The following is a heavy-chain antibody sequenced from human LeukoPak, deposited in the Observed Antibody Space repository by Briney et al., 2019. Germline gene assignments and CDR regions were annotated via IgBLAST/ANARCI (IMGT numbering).Heavy chain of an antibody. J-gene: IGHJ4*02. CDR2: ISNSDNKP. D-gene: IGHD1-1*01. CDR3: AKATGTLGN. Sequence: TGGSLRLSCAASGFTFSSYAMSWVRQAPGKGLEWVSTISNSDNKPYYADSVKGRLTISRDNSKNTLHLQVNSLTAEDTAMYYCAKATGTLGNWGQGTLVTVSS. V-gene: IGHV3-23*01. CDR1: GFTFSSYA.